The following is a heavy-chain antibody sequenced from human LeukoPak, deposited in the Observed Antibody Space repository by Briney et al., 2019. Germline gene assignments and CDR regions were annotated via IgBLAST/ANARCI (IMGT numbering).Heavy chain of an antibody. D-gene: IGHD6-19*01. CDR2: ISGSGGST. V-gene: IGHV3-23*01. CDR3: AKSSGWYRDYFDY. CDR1: GFTFSGYW. Sequence: PGGSLRLSCAASGFTFSGYWMTWVRQAPGKGLEWVSAISGSGGSTYYADSVKGRFTISRDNSKNTLYLQMNSLRAEDTAVYYCAKSSGWYRDYFDYWGQGTLVTVSS. J-gene: IGHJ4*02.